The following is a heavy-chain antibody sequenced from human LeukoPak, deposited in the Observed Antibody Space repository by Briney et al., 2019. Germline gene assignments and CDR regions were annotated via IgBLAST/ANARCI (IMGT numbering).Heavy chain of an antibody. Sequence: GGSLRLSCEGSAFIFSGHWMNWVRQTPGKGLEWVASIKEDGSERQYVDSVKGRFSISRDNAKNSLYLQMNSLRAEDTAVYYCARDPSTSQEGYGMDVWGQGTTVTVS. D-gene: IGHD2-2*01. CDR1: AFIFSGHW. CDR2: IKEDGSER. V-gene: IGHV3-7*01. J-gene: IGHJ6*02. CDR3: ARDPSTSQEGYGMDV.